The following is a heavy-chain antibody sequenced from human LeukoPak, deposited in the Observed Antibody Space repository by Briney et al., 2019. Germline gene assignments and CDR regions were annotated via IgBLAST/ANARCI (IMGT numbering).Heavy chain of an antibody. CDR2: INHSGST. CDR3: AREWPTYRGGDCYENDAFDI. Sequence: SETLSLTCAVYGGSFSGYYWSWIRQPPGKGLEWIGEINHSGSTNYNPSLKSRVTISVDTSKNQFSLKLSSVTAADTAVYYCAREWPTYRGGDCYENDAFDIWGQGTMVTVSS. V-gene: IGHV4-34*01. D-gene: IGHD2-21*02. J-gene: IGHJ3*02. CDR1: GGSFSGYY.